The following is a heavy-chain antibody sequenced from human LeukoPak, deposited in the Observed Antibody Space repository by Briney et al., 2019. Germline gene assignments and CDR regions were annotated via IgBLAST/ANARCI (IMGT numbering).Heavy chain of an antibody. CDR2: ISSSSSVI. CDR1: GFTFSDHY. J-gene: IGHJ3*02. CDR3: ARDRYSSGWYGAFDI. D-gene: IGHD6-19*01. Sequence: PGGSLRLSCAASGFTFSDHYMDWVRQAPGKGLEWVSYISSSSSVIYYADSVKGRFTISRDNDKNSLSLQMNSLRGEDTAVYYCARDRYSSGWYGAFDIWGQGTMVTVSS. V-gene: IGHV3-48*01.